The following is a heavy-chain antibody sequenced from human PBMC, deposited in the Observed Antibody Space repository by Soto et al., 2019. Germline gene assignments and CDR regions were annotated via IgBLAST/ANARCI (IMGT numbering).Heavy chain of an antibody. J-gene: IGHJ4*02. CDR1: GFTFGDYA. CDR3: TRDEVQQWLVQFDY. CDR2: IRSKAYGGTT. D-gene: IGHD6-19*01. V-gene: IGHV3-49*03. Sequence: GGSLRLSCTASGFTFGDYAMSWFRQAPGKGLEWVGFIRSKAYGGTTEYAASVKGRFTISRDDSKSIAYLQMNSLKTEDTAVYYCTRDEVQQWLVQFDYWGQGTLVTVSS.